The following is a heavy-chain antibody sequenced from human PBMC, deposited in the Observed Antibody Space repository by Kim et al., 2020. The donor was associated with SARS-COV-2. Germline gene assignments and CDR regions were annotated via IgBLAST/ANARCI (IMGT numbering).Heavy chain of an antibody. D-gene: IGHD3-16*01. Sequence: SETLSLTCTVSGGSISSYYWSWIRQPPGKGLEWIGYIYYSGSTNYNPSLKSRVTISVDTSKNQFSLKLSSVTAADTAVYYCARHMTGGSAFDIWGQGTMVTVSS. V-gene: IGHV4-59*08. CDR2: IYYSGST. J-gene: IGHJ3*02. CDR3: ARHMTGGSAFDI. CDR1: GGSISSYY.